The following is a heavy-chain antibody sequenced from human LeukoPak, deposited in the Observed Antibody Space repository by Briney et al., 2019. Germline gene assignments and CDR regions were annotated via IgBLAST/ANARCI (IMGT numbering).Heavy chain of an antibody. Sequence: SETLSLTCTVSGGSISSYYWSWIRQPPGKGLEWIGYIYYSGSTNYNPSLKGRVTISVDTSKNQFSLKLSSVTAADTAAYYCAREVSYYYYYGMDVWGQGTTVTVSS. CDR3: AREVSYYYYYGMDV. CDR1: GGSISSYY. CDR2: IYYSGST. J-gene: IGHJ6*02. V-gene: IGHV4-59*12. D-gene: IGHD3-10*01.